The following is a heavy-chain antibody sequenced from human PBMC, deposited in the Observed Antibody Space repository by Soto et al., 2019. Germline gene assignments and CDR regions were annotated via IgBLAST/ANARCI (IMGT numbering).Heavy chain of an antibody. CDR2: IWYDGSNK. J-gene: IGHJ4*02. Sequence: GGSLRLSCAASGFTFSSYGMHWVRQAPGKGLEWVAVIWYDGSNKYYADSVKGRFTISRDNSKNTLYLQMNSLRAEDTAVYYCAREGYSGYDIDYWGQGTLVTAPQ. V-gene: IGHV3-33*01. CDR3: AREGYSGYDIDY. D-gene: IGHD5-12*01. CDR1: GFTFSSYG.